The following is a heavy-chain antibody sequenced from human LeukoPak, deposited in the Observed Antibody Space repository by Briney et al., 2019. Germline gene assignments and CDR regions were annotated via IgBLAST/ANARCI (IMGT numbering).Heavy chain of an antibody. J-gene: IGHJ4*02. CDR1: GYTFTTYY. Sequence: ASVRVSCKASGYTFTTYYMHWVRQAPGQGLEWMGMINPSGGSTSYAQKFQGRVTMTRDTSTSTVYMELSSLRAEDTAVYYCAREDCSGGSCYGYWGQGTLVTVSS. V-gene: IGHV1-46*01. CDR2: INPSGGST. CDR3: AREDCSGGSCYGY. D-gene: IGHD2-15*01.